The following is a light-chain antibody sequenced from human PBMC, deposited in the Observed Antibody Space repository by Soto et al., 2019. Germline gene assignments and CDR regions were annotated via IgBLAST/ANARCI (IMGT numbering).Light chain of an antibody. Sequence: QSALAQPRSVSGSPGQSVTISCSGTSSDVGGYNSVSWYQQFPGKAPKLMIYDATKRPSGVPDRFSGSKSGNTASLTISGLQAEDEADYYCCSYAASYTLVFGGGTKVTVL. CDR3: CSYAASYTLV. CDR2: DAT. CDR1: SSDVGGYNS. J-gene: IGLJ2*01. V-gene: IGLV2-11*01.